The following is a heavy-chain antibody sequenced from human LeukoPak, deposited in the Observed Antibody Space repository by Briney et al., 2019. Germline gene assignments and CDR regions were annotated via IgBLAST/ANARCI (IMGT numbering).Heavy chain of an antibody. CDR2: MNPSSGNT. J-gene: IGHJ6*02. Sequence: ASVKVSCKASGYTFTSYDINWVRQATGQGLEWMGWMNPSSGNTGYAQKFQGRVSMIRDISISTAYMELSSLRSEDTAVYYCARGPVEAVFGVSTEDWGQGTTVTVSS. CDR1: GYTFTSYD. CDR3: ARGPVEAVFGVSTED. V-gene: IGHV1-8*01. D-gene: IGHD3-10*02.